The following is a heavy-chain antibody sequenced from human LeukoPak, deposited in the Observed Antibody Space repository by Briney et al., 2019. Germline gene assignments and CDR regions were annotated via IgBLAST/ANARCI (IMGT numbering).Heavy chain of an antibody. D-gene: IGHD4/OR15-4a*01. CDR3: AKGLARFGYGALLDF. V-gene: IGHV3-30*18. CDR2: ISYDGPNK. CDR1: GFTFNNYG. J-gene: IGHJ4*02. Sequence: GGSLRISCAASGFTFNNYGMHWVRQAPGKGLEWVAVISYDGPNKYYADSVKGRFTISRDNSKNTQYLQMYSLRAEDTAVYYCAKGLARFGYGALLDFWGQGTLVTVSS.